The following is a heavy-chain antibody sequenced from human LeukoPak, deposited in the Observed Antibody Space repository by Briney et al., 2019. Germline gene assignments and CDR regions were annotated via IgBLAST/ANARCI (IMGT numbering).Heavy chain of an antibody. Sequence: PSETLSLTCTVSGGSISSYYWSWIRQPPGKGLEWVGYIYYSGSTNYNPSPKSRVTISVDTSKNQFSLKLSSVTAADTAVYYCARRSPRGYSYGYSDAFDIWGQGTMVTVSS. CDR3: ARRSPRGYSYGYSDAFDI. CDR1: GGSISSYY. J-gene: IGHJ3*02. CDR2: IYYSGST. V-gene: IGHV4-59*08. D-gene: IGHD5-18*01.